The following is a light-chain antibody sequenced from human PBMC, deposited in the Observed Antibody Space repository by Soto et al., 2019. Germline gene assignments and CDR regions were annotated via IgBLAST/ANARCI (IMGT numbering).Light chain of an antibody. V-gene: IGLV2-14*03. J-gene: IGLJ2*01. CDR3: SSYTTATTML. CDR1: SSDVGAFNY. Sequence: QSALTQPASVSGSPGQSITISCTGTSSDVGAFNYVSWYQQHPAKAPKLMIYDVTDRPSGVSNRFSGSKSGNTASLHISGLQAEDEADYYCSSYTTATTMLFGGGTQLTVL. CDR2: DVT.